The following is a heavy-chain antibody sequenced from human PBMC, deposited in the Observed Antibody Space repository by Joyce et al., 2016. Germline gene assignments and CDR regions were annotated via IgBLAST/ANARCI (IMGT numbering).Heavy chain of an antibody. CDR3: AARIVGAATRAFDI. Sequence: QVQLVQSGAEVKKPGSSVIVSCKASGGTFSSYAFSWVRQVPGQGLEWMGGIIHMFGTANYAQKFQGRVTIIADESTTTAYMELSSLRSEDTAVYYCAARIVGAATRAFDIWGQGTMVTVSS. D-gene: IGHD1-26*01. V-gene: IGHV1-69*01. CDR2: IIHMFGTA. J-gene: IGHJ3*02. CDR1: GGTFSSYA.